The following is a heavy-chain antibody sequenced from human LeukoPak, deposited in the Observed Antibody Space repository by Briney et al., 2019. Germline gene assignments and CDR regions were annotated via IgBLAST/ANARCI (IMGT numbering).Heavy chain of an antibody. CDR1: GFTFSSYS. Sequence: GGSLRLSCAASGFTFSSYSMNWVRQAPGKGLEWVSLISSSSSYIYYADSVKGRFTISRDNAKNSLYLQMNSLRAEDTAVYYCARDLTMVRGVIPYAFDIWGQGTMVTVSS. CDR3: ARDLTMVRGVIPYAFDI. CDR2: ISSSSSYI. V-gene: IGHV3-21*01. D-gene: IGHD3-10*01. J-gene: IGHJ3*02.